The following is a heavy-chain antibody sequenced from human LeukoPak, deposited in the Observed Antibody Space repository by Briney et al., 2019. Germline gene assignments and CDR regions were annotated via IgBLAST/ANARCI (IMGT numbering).Heavy chain of an antibody. J-gene: IGHJ6*03. D-gene: IGHD6-13*01. CDR3: ARDYSSPNYYYYYMDV. CDR2: ISSSSSTI. Sequence: GGSLRLSCAASGFTFSSYSMNWVRQAPGKGLEWVSYISSSSSTIYYADSVKGRFTISRDNAKNSLYLQMNSLRAEDTAVNYCARDYSSPNYYYYYMDVWGKGTTVTVSS. CDR1: GFTFSSYS. V-gene: IGHV3-48*04.